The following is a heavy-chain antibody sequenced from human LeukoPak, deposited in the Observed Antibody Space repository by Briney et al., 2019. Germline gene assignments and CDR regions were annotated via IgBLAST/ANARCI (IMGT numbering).Heavy chain of an antibody. Sequence: PGGSLRLSCAASGFSFSSYAINWVRQVPGKGLEWVSAISGSGGTTYYADSVKGRFTISRDNSKNTLYLQMNSLRPEDTAVYHCAKDVVGHQWPENYWGQGTLVTVSS. D-gene: IGHD6-19*01. CDR3: AKDVVGHQWPENY. CDR1: GFSFSSYA. J-gene: IGHJ4*02. CDR2: ISGSGGTT. V-gene: IGHV3-23*01.